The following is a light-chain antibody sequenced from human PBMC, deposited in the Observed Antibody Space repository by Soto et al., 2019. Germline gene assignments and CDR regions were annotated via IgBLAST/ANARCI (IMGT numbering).Light chain of an antibody. CDR3: QQANSFPWT. CDR2: VAS. J-gene: IGKJ1*01. V-gene: IGKV1-12*01. Sequence: EIQMTQSPSSVSASVGDSVTITFRARQGISSWLTWYQHKTGKAPKPLVYVASSLQSGVPSRFSGSGSGTDFTLTISSLQPEDFATYYCQQANSFPWTFGQGTKVEIK. CDR1: QGISSW.